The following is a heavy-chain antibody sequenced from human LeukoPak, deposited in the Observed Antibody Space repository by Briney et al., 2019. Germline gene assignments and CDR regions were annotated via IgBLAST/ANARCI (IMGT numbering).Heavy chain of an antibody. D-gene: IGHD6-13*01. Sequence: GGSLRLSCAASGFTFSNYAMSWARQAPGKGLEWVANIRQDGDTKYYVDSVKGRFTISRDNAMNSLYLQMISLRAEDTAIYYCARSLPYGTTWYGRSDFWGQGTLVTVSS. J-gene: IGHJ4*02. V-gene: IGHV3-7*03. CDR1: GFTFSNYA. CDR3: ARSLPYGTTWYGRSDF. CDR2: IRQDGDTK.